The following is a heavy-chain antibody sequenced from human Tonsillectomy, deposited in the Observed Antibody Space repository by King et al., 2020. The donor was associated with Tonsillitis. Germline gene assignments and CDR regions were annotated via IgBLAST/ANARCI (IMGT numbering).Heavy chain of an antibody. CDR1: GFTFSNYA. CDR2: ISGSGGST. Sequence: VQLVESGGGLVQPGGSLRLSCAASGFTFSNYAMSWVRQAPGKGLEWVSAISGSGGSTNYADSVKGRFTISRDNSKNTLYLQVNSLRAGDTAVYYCAKEYYDILTGYYARPFDYWGQGTLVTVTS. D-gene: IGHD3-9*01. CDR3: AKEYYDILTGYYARPFDY. J-gene: IGHJ4*02. V-gene: IGHV3-23*04.